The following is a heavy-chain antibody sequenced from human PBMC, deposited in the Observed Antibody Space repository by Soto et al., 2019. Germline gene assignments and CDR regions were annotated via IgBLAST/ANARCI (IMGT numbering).Heavy chain of an antibody. Sequence: QVQLQESGPGLVKPSQTLSLTCTVSGGSISSGGYYWSWIRQHPGKGLEWIGYIYYSGSTYYNPSLKSRVTIAVDTSKNQFSLQLSSVTAADTAVYYCARGGRMTTVTTFDYWGQGTLVTVSS. CDR3: ARGGRMTTVTTFDY. D-gene: IGHD4-17*01. CDR1: GGSISSGGYY. V-gene: IGHV4-31*03. CDR2: IYYSGST. J-gene: IGHJ4*02.